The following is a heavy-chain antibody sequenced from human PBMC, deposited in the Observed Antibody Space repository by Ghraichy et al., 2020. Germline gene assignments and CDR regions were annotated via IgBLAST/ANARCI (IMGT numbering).Heavy chain of an antibody. D-gene: IGHD2-21*01. Sequence: GESLNISCAASGLNFENFAMSWVRQAPGRGLEWVSVITGSGDKTDYADSVKGRFTISRDNSKSTLYLQLHSLRADDTAVYYCANILWLETDFDNWGQGTLVTVSS. J-gene: IGHJ4*02. CDR2: ITGSGDKT. CDR3: ANILWLETDFDN. V-gene: IGHV3-23*01. CDR1: GLNFENFA.